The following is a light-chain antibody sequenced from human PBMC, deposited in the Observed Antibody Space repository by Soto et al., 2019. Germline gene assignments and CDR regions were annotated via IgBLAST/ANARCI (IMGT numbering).Light chain of an antibody. Sequence: EIRMQMSPAAVSFSPGERATLSCRASQSVSSYLAWYQQKPGQAPRLLFYSAFNRASGIPDRFSGSGSGTDFTLTISRLEPEDFAVYYCQQYGSSPPTFGQGTKVDIK. CDR2: SAF. CDR1: QSVSSY. J-gene: IGKJ1*01. CDR3: QQYGSSPPT. V-gene: IGKV3-20*01.